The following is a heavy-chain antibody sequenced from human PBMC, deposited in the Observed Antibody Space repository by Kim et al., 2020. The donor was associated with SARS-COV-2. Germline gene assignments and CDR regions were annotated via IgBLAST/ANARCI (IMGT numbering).Heavy chain of an antibody. D-gene: IGHD2-15*01. CDR3: AHGRGWLSEY. CDR1: GFSLSATKVG. J-gene: IGHJ4*02. V-gene: IGHV2-5*02. CDR2: IYWDENK. Sequence: SGPTLVKPTQTLTLTCTFSGFSLSATKVGVGWFRQPPGKALEWLALIYWDENKWYSPSLKSRLNITKDTSKYQVVLTMTNMQPVDTATYYCAHGRGWLSEYWGQGTVVTVSS.